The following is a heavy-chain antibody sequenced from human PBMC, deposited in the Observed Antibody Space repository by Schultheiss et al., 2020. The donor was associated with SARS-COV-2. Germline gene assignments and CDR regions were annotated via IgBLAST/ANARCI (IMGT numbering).Heavy chain of an antibody. Sequence: GSLRLSCTVSGGSISSYYWSWIRQPAGKGLEWIGRIYTSGSTNYNPSLKSRVTISVDTSKNQFSLKLSSVTAADTAVYYCARTLGGSSRANYYYMDVWGKGTTVTVSS. D-gene: IGHD6-13*01. V-gene: IGHV4-4*07. J-gene: IGHJ6*03. CDR2: IYTSGST. CDR1: GGSISSYY. CDR3: ARTLGGSSRANYYYMDV.